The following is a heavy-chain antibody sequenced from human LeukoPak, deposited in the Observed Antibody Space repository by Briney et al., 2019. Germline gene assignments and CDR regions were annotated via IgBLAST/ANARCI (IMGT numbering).Heavy chain of an antibody. CDR3: ARSNSFDC. CDR2: IYYSGST. J-gene: IGHJ4*02. V-gene: IGHV4-39*01. CDR1: SGSISSSNYY. Sequence: SETLSLTCTVSSGSISSSNYYWGWIRQPPGKGLEWIGSIYYSGSTYYNPSLKSRVTISIDTSKNQFYLKVISVTAADTAVYYCARSNSFDCWGQGTLVTVSS.